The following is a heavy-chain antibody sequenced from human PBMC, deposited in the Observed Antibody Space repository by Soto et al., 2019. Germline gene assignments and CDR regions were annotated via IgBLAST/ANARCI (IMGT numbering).Heavy chain of an antibody. CDR2: INHSGST. D-gene: IGHD3-9*01. V-gene: IGHV4-34*01. J-gene: IGHJ4*01. Sequence: SETLSLTCAGYGGSSSAYYWTWIRHPPGTGLEWIGEINHSGSTNYNPSLKSRVTISVDTSRNQFSLKLSSVTAADTAVYYCARLDDILTGHHKVGYWGHGTLVPVSA. CDR3: ARLDDILTGHHKVGY. CDR1: GGSSSAYY.